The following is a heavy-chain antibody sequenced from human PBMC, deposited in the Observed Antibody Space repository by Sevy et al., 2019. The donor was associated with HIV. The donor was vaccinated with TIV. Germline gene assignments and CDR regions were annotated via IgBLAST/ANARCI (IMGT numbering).Heavy chain of an antibody. CDR1: GGSISSSSYY. V-gene: IGHV4-39*01. CDR3: ARNGSITIFLYRSWFDP. Sequence: SETLSLTCTVSGGSISSSSYYWGWIRQPPGKGLEWIGSIDYSGRTYSNPSLKSRDTISVDTSMNQFSLKLSSVTAADTAVYCCARNGSITIFLYRSWFDPWGQGTLVTVSS. J-gene: IGHJ5*02. D-gene: IGHD3-3*01. CDR2: IDYSGRT.